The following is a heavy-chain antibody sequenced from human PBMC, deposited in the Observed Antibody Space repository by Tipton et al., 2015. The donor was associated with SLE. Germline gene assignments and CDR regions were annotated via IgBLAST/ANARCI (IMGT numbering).Heavy chain of an antibody. J-gene: IGHJ3*02. CDR3: AREVGAPGAFDI. D-gene: IGHD1-26*01. Sequence: SLRLSCAGSGFDFSSNWMHWVRQGSGKGLVWVSRISRDGTFINYADSVKGRLTISRDNDRNTLYLQMTSLRAENTALYYCAREVGAPGAFDIWGLGTKVTVSS. CDR2: ISRDGTFI. CDR1: GFDFSSNW. V-gene: IGHV3-74*01.